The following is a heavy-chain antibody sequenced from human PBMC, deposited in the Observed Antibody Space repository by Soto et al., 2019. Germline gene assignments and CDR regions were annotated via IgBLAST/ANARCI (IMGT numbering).Heavy chain of an antibody. CDR2: IYYSGST. Sequence: SETLSLTCTVSGGSVSSGSYYWTWIRQPPGKGLEWIGHIYYSGSTSYNPSLKSRVTISVDTSKNQFSLRLSSVTAADTAVYYCAREYHPWGQGTLVIVS. CDR1: GGSVSSGSYY. J-gene: IGHJ5*02. V-gene: IGHV4-61*01. CDR3: AREYHP. D-gene: IGHD2-2*02.